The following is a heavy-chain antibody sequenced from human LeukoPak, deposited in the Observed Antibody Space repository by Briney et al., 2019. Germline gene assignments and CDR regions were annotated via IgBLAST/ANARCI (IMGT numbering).Heavy chain of an antibody. V-gene: IGHV1-69*04. Sequence: ASVKVSCKASGGTFSSYAISWVRQAPGQGLEWMERIIPILGIANYAQKFQGRVTITADKSTSTAYMELSSLRSEDTAVYYCARAPAYDSSGYYSNWFDPWGQGTLVTVSS. CDR2: IIPILGIA. CDR3: ARAPAYDSSGYYSNWFDP. D-gene: IGHD3-22*01. J-gene: IGHJ5*02. CDR1: GGTFSSYA.